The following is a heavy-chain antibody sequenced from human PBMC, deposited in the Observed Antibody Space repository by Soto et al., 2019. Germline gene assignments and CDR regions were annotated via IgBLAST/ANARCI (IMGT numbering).Heavy chain of an antibody. CDR1: GFTFSTYA. CDR2: ISGSGSGT. Sequence: GGSLRLSCVASGFTFSTYAMTWVRQAPGKGLEWVSAISGSGSGTNYADSVKGRFTISRDNSKNILYLQMNSLRAEATAVYYCAKEKPTPTCVDYWGPGTLVTVSS. CDR3: AKEKPTPTCVDY. V-gene: IGHV3-23*01. J-gene: IGHJ4*02.